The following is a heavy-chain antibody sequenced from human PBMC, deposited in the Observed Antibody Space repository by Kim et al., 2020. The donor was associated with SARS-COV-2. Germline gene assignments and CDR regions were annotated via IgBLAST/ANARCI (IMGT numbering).Heavy chain of an antibody. V-gene: IGHV2-26*02. J-gene: IGHJ4*02. CDR2: IFSHDEK. Sequence: SGPTLVNPTETLTLTCTVSGFPLTNPRMGMSWIRQPPGKALEWLGHIFSHDEKSYSTSLKNRLVISRDASRGQVVLTMTNMDPVDTATYYCARIRGDISSGYYMHYFDLWGQGTLVTVSS. CDR3: ARIRGDISSGYYMHYFDL. CDR1: GFPLTNPRMG. D-gene: IGHD3-3*01.